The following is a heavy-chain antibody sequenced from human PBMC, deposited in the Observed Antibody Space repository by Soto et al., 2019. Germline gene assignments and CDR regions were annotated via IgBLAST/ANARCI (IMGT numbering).Heavy chain of an antibody. CDR3: ATDIADTWLFKS. D-gene: IGHD5-12*01. Sequence: GGPILFSRRAPHFSCSRRTRQRLREAPGKGLEWVALVSPDGRQTYHADSVKGRFTVSRDNPKNTAYLQMSSLRAEDTSLYLCATDIADTWLFKSWGQGTLVTVSS. J-gene: IGHJ5*02. CDR1: HFSCSRRT. CDR2: VSPDGRQT. V-gene: IGHV3-30*04.